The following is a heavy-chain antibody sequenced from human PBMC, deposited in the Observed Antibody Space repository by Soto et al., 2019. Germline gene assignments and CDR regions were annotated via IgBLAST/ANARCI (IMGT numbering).Heavy chain of an antibody. CDR2: IYHSGST. Sequence: PSETLSLTCAVSGGSISSGGYSWSWIRQPPGKGLEWIGYIYHSGSTYYNPSLKSRVTISVEKSKNQFSLRLSSVTAADTAVYYCARVAYGQLDAFHIWGPGTMVTVSS. J-gene: IGHJ3*02. CDR1: GGSISSGGYS. CDR3: ARVAYGQLDAFHI. V-gene: IGHV4-30-2*01. D-gene: IGHD3-10*01.